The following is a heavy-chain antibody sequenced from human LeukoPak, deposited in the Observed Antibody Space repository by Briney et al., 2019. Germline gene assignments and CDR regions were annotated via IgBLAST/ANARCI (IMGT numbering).Heavy chain of an antibody. D-gene: IGHD5-18*01. J-gene: IGHJ4*02. V-gene: IGHV3-74*01. Sequence: GGSLRLSCAASGFTFSSYWMHWVRQAPGKGLVWVSRINTDGSSTSYADSVKGRFTISRDNAKNTLYLQMNSLRAEDTAVYYCARGRYSDRRVDYWGQGTLVTVSS. CDR3: ARGRYSDRRVDY. CDR1: GFTFSSYW. CDR2: INTDGSST.